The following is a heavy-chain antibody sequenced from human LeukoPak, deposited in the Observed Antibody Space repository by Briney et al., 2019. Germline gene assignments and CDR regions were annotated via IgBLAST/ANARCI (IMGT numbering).Heavy chain of an antibody. V-gene: IGHV4-59*08. Sequence: PSETLSLTCTVSGGSISSYYWSWIRQPPGKGLEWIGYIYYSGSTNYNPSLKSRVTISVDTSKNQFSLKLSSVTAADTAVYYCARNIVTEPNWFDPWGQGTLVTVSS. CDR3: ARNIVTEPNWFDP. CDR1: GGSISSYY. D-gene: IGHD1-14*01. J-gene: IGHJ5*02. CDR2: IYYSGST.